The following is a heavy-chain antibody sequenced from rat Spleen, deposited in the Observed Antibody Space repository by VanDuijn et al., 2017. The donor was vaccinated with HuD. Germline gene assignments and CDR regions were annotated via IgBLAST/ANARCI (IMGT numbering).Heavy chain of an antibody. CDR1: GYSITSSYR. CDR3: ARTGRFLFDY. CDR2: INSAGTT. Sequence: EVQLQESGPGLVKPSQSLSLTCSVTGYSITSSYRWNWIRKFPGNKLEWMGYINSAGTTIYNPSLKSRISITRDTSKNQFFLQVNSVTTEDTATYYCARTGRFLFDYWGQGVMVTVSS. D-gene: IGHD5-1*01. J-gene: IGHJ2*01. V-gene: IGHV3-3*01.